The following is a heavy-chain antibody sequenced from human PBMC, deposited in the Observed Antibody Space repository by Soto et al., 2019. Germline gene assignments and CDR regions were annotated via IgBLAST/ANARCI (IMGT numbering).Heavy chain of an antibody. D-gene: IGHD2-8*01. J-gene: IGHJ5*02. CDR2: ISYDGNNK. CDR1: GFTFSTYG. CDR3: AKDVRSCTSGVCIHNWVDP. V-gene: IGHV3-30*18. Sequence: QVQLVESGGGVVQPGRSLRLSCAASGFTFSTYGMHWVRQAPGKGLEWVAVISYDGNNKYYADSVKGRFTISRDDSKNTVYLEMNSLRNEDTAVYSCAKDVRSCTSGVCIHNWVDPWGQGTLVTVSS.